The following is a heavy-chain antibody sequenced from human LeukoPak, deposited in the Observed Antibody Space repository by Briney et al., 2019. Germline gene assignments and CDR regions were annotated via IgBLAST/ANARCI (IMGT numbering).Heavy chain of an antibody. CDR2: ISGSGGST. D-gene: IGHD3-22*01. Sequence: GGSLRLSCADSGFTFSSYAMSWVRQAPEKGLEWVSAISGSGGSTYYADSVKGRFTISRDNSKNTLYLQMNTLRAEDTAVYYCAKVQEHSSGYYFDYWGQGTLVTVSS. V-gene: IGHV3-23*01. CDR3: AKVQEHSSGYYFDY. J-gene: IGHJ4*02. CDR1: GFTFSSYA.